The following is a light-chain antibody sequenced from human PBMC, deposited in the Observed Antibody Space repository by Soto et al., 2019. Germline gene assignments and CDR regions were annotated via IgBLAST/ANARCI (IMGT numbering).Light chain of an antibody. J-gene: IGKJ1*01. CDR3: QQYGNSPPET. V-gene: IGKV3-20*01. Sequence: IVLTQSPGTLSLSPGERATLSCRAGQSVSSNYLAWYQQKPGQAPRLLIYAASSGATGIPDRFSGSGSGTDFTLTISRLEPEDFAVYYCQQYGNSPPETFGQGTKVDIK. CDR2: AAS. CDR1: QSVSSNY.